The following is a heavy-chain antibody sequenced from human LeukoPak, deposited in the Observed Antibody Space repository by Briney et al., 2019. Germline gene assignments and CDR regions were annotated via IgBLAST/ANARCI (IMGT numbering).Heavy chain of an antibody. Sequence: GGSLRLSCAASGLTVTNNYWHWVRQPPGKGPEWISILYSDGDTRYADSVKGRFTFSRDSSRNTLYLQMNGLRAEDTAVYYCTYGDYPLTYWGQGTLVSVSS. V-gene: IGHV3-66*01. D-gene: IGHD4-17*01. J-gene: IGHJ4*02. CDR2: LYSDGDT. CDR3: TYGDYPLTY. CDR1: GLTVTNNY.